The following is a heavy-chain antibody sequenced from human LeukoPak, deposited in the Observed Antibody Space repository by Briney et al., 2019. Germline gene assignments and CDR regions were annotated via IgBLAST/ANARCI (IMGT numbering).Heavy chain of an antibody. V-gene: IGHV3-30*03. D-gene: IGHD4-17*01. Sequence: GGSLRLSCAASGFTFSSYGMHWIRQAPGKGLEWVAVISYDGSNKYYADSVKGRFTISRDNSKNTLYLQMNSLRAEDTAVYYCARGIPGDYGSWKREGINDYWGQGTLVTVSS. J-gene: IGHJ4*02. CDR2: ISYDGSNK. CDR1: GFTFSSYG. CDR3: ARGIPGDYGSWKREGINDY.